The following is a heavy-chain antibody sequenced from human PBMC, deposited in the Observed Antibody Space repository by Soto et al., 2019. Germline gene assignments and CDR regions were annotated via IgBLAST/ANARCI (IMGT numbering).Heavy chain of an antibody. CDR1: GFTFSDYY. V-gene: IGHV3-11*01. D-gene: IGHD3-22*01. CDR2: ISSSDRII. Sequence: QVQLVESGGGLVKPGGSLRLSCAASGFTFSDYYMSWVRQAPGKGLEWVSDISSSDRIIYYADSVKGRFTISRDNAKNSLYLQMNSLRAEYTAVYYCARDLGYYDSSGYFDYWGQGTLVTVSS. J-gene: IGHJ4*02. CDR3: ARDLGYYDSSGYFDY.